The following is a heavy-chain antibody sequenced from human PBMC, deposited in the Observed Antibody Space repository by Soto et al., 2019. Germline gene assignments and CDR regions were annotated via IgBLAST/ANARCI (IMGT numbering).Heavy chain of an antibody. D-gene: IGHD3-22*01. CDR3: AKEGSLYYYDSSGYYPLLDY. CDR1: GFDVSNNY. Sequence: PGGSLRLSCAASGFDVSNNYMSWVRQAPGKGLEWVSVLYSGGSIYYADSVKGRFTISRDNSKNTLYLQMNSLRAEDTAVYYCAKEGSLYYYDSSGYYPLLDYWGQGTLSTGSS. J-gene: IGHJ4*02. V-gene: IGHV3-66*02. CDR2: LYSGGSI.